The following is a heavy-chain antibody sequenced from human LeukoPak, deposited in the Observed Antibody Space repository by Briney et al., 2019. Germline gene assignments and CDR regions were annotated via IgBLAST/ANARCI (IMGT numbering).Heavy chain of an antibody. Sequence: GGSLRLSCAASGFTVSSNYMSWVRQAPGKGLEWVSVIYSGGSTYYADSVKGRFTISRDNAKNSLYLQMNSLRAEDTAVYYCARDLNFWSSYSTRGFDYWGQGILVTVSS. J-gene: IGHJ4*02. CDR3: ARDLNFWSSYSTRGFDY. V-gene: IGHV3-53*01. D-gene: IGHD3-3*01. CDR1: GFTVSSNY. CDR2: IYSGGST.